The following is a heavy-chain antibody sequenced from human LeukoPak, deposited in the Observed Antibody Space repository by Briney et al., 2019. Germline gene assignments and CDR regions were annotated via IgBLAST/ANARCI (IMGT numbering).Heavy chain of an antibody. V-gene: IGHV3-74*01. CDR2: INSDGSST. Sequence: PGGSLRLSCAASGFTFSTYWMYWVRQAPGKGLVWVSHINSDGSSTSYADSVKGRFTISRGNAKNTLYLQMNSLRAEDTAVYYCARAWDYWGQGTLVTVSS. CDR1: GFTFSTYW. J-gene: IGHJ4*02. CDR3: ARAWDY.